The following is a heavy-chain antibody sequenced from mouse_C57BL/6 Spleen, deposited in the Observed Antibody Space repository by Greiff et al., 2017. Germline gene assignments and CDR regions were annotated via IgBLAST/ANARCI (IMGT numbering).Heavy chain of an antibody. V-gene: IGHV1-54*01. CDR3: ARGGLTYDGSSPYYFDY. Sequence: QVQLQQSGAELVRPGTSVTVSCKASGYAFTNYLIAWVKQRPGPGLEWIGVLNPGSGGTHYNEKFKGKATLTADKSSSTAYMQLSSLTSEDSAVYFCARGGLTYDGSSPYYFDYWGQGTTLTVSS. J-gene: IGHJ2*01. CDR1: GYAFTNYL. CDR2: LNPGSGGT. D-gene: IGHD1-1*01.